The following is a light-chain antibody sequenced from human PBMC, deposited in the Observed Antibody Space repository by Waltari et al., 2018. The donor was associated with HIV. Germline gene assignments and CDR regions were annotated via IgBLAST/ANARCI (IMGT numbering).Light chain of an antibody. CDR2: AAS. CDR1: QSVRSNY. V-gene: IGKV3-20*01. Sequence: IVLTQSPGTLSLSPGARATLSCRASQSVRSNYLAWYQQKPGQAPRLLIYAASSMATGIPDRCSGGRSGTDFTLTISRLEPADFAVYYCQQYGSSPPYTFGQGTRLEIK. CDR3: QQYGSSPPYT. J-gene: IGKJ2*01.